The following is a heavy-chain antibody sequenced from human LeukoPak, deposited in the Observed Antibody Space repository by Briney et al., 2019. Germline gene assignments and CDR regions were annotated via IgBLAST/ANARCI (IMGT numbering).Heavy chain of an antibody. CDR1: GGSISSGDYY. Sequence: PSQTLSLTCTVSGGSISSGDYYWSWIRQPPGKGLEWIGYIYYSGSTYYNPSLKSRVTISVDTSKNQFSLKLSSVTAADTAVYYCARNPSRQQVIPSDAFDIWGRGTQVTVSS. CDR3: ARNPSRQQVIPSDAFDI. D-gene: IGHD2-21*01. J-gene: IGHJ3*02. CDR2: IYYSGST. V-gene: IGHV4-30-4*01.